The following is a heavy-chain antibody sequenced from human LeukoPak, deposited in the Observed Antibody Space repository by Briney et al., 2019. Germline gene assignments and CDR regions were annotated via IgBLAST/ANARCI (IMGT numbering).Heavy chain of an antibody. CDR1: GDSSYSSIYY. Sequence: SETPSLTCAVSGDSSYSSIYYWAWVRQPPGKGLEWIGTIDYSGNTYYNPSLKSRATISTDTSRTQFSLNLSSVTAADTAIYYCARESNTGCHFDYWGQGTLVTVSS. CDR2: IDYSGNT. J-gene: IGHJ4*02. CDR3: ARESNTGCHFDY. D-gene: IGHD2-2*01. V-gene: IGHV4-39*07.